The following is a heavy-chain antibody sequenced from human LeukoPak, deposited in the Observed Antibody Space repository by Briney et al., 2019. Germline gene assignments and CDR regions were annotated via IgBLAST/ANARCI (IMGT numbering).Heavy chain of an antibody. CDR3: ARHAHSSSYYFDY. CDR2: IYYSGST. V-gene: IGHV4-59*08. D-gene: IGHD6-13*01. J-gene: IGHJ4*02. CDR1: GGSISSYY. Sequence: SETLSLTCTVSGGSISSYYWSWIRQPPGKGLEWIGYIYYSGSTNYNPSLKSRVTISVDTSKNQFSLKLSSVTAADTAVYYCARHAHSSSYYFDYWGQGTPVTVSS.